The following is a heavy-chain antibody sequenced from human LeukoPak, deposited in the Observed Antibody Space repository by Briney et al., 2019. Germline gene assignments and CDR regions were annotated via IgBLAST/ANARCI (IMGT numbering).Heavy chain of an antibody. D-gene: IGHD3-22*01. CDR3: ARDYYDSSGYSRPGY. CDR2: INPNSGDT. Sequence: ASVKVSCKASGYTFTGYCMHWVRQAPGQGLEWMGWINPNSGDTNYAQKFQGRVTMTRDTSISTAYMELSRLRSDDTAVYYCARDYYDSSGYSRPGYWGQGTLVTVSS. J-gene: IGHJ4*02. V-gene: IGHV1-2*02. CDR1: GYTFTGYC.